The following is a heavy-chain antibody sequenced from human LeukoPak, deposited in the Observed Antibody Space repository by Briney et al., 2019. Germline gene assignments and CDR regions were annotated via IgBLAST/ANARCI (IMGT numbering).Heavy chain of an antibody. CDR1: GYTFTSYG. D-gene: IGHD1-26*01. V-gene: IGHV1-18*01. J-gene: IGHJ4*02. CDR3: ASARSEWELPSLDY. Sequence: ASVKVSCKASGYTFTSYGISWVRQAPGQGLEWMGWISAYNGNTNYAQKFQGRVTMTRDTSISTAYMELSRLRSDDTAVYYCASARSEWELPSLDYWGQGTLVTVSS. CDR2: ISAYNGNT.